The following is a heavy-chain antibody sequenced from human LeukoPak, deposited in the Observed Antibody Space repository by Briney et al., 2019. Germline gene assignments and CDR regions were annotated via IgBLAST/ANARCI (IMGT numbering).Heavy chain of an antibody. D-gene: IGHD6-19*01. CDR3: ARGYSSGWYYFDY. J-gene: IGHJ4*02. CDR2: ISYDGSNK. V-gene: IGHV3-30*04. CDR1: GFTFRSYA. Sequence: GGSLRLSCAASGFTFRSYAMHWVRQAPGKGLEWVAVISYDGSNKYYVDSVKGRFTISRDNSKNTLYLQMNSLRAEDTAVYYCARGYSSGWYYFDYWGQGTLVTVSS.